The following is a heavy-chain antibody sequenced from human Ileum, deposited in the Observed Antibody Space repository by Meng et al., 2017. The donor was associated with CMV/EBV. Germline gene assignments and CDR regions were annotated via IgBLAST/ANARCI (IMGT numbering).Heavy chain of an antibody. CDR1: GFTFSSYW. CDR2: IKQDGSEK. V-gene: IGHV3-7*01. Sequence: GESLKISWAASGFTFSSYWMSWVRQAPGKGLEWVANIKQDGSEKYYVDSVKGRFTISRDNAKNSLYLQMNSLRAEDTAVYYCVGANRPLDYWGQGTLVTVSS. J-gene: IGHJ4*02. CDR3: VGANRPLDY. D-gene: IGHD1/OR15-1a*01.